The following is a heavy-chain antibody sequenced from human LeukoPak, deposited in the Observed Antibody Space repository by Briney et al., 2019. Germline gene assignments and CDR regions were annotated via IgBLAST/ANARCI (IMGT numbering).Heavy chain of an antibody. Sequence: ASVKVSCKASGGTFSSYAISWVRQAPGQGLEWMGRIIPILGIANYAQKFQGRVTITADKSTSTAYMELSSLRSEDTAVYYCARGGCSSTSCKKPFDYWGQGTLVTVSS. V-gene: IGHV1-69*04. CDR2: IIPILGIA. CDR3: ARGGCSSTSCKKPFDY. J-gene: IGHJ4*02. CDR1: GGTFSSYA. D-gene: IGHD2-2*01.